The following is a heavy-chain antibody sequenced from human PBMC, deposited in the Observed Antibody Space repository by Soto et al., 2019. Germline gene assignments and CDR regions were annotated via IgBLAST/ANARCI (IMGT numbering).Heavy chain of an antibody. J-gene: IGHJ6*03. CDR2: IYYSGST. D-gene: IGHD2-15*01. V-gene: IGHV4-59*01. Sequence: PSETLSLTCTVSGGSISSYYWSWIRQHPGKGLEWIRYIYYSGSTNYNPSLKSRVTKSVDTYKNQFSLKLSSLTAADTAVYYCARDADLGYCSGGSCSRYYYYYMDVWGKGTTVTVSS. CDR1: GGSISSYY. CDR3: ARDADLGYCSGGSCSRYYYYYMDV.